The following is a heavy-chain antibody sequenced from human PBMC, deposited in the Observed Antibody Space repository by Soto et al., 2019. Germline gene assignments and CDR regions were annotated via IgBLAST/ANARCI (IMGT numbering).Heavy chain of an antibody. Sequence: GGSLRLSCAASGFTFSSYAMHWVRQAPGKGLEWVAVISYDGSNKYYADSVKGRFTISRDNSKNTLYLQMNSLRAEDTAVYYCARGLDTGVRAYYYYYGMDVWGQGTRVTVSS. V-gene: IGHV3-30-3*01. D-gene: IGHD7-27*01. CDR1: GFTFSSYA. J-gene: IGHJ6*02. CDR2: ISYDGSNK. CDR3: ARGLDTGVRAYYYYYGMDV.